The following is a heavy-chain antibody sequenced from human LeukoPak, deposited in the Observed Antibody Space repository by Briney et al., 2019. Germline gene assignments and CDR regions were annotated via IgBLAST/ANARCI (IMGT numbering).Heavy chain of an antibody. D-gene: IGHD3-22*01. V-gene: IGHV1-18*01. CDR3: ARFYDSSGYPDY. Sequence: ASVKVSCKASGGTFSSYAISWVRQAPGQGLEWMGWISAYNGNTNYAQKLQGRVTMTTDTSTSTAYMELRSLRSDDTAVYYCARFYDSSGYPDYWGQGTLVTVSS. CDR2: ISAYNGNT. J-gene: IGHJ4*02. CDR1: GGTFSSYA.